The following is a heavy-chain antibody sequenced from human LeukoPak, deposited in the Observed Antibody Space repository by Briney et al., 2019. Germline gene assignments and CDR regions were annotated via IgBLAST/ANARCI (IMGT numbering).Heavy chain of an antibody. V-gene: IGHV4-31*03. Sequence: SQRLSLTCTVAGGSISSGGYYWSRIRQHPGKGLEWFGYIYCRGRTYYNPSLKSRVTISVDTSKTQFSLKLSSVTAADTAVYYCARDSPPGSSSWYGLDYWGQGTLVTVSS. J-gene: IGHJ4*02. D-gene: IGHD6-13*01. CDR1: GGSISSGGYY. CDR2: IYCRGRT. CDR3: ARDSPPGSSSWYGLDY.